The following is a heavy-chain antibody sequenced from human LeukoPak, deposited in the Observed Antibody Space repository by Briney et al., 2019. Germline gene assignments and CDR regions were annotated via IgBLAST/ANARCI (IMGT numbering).Heavy chain of an antibody. CDR3: ARHIAVTGVVAVDI. CDR1: GFTFSSYA. CDR2: ISGSGGNT. Sequence: GGSLRLSCAASGFTFSSYAMSWVRQAPGKGLEWVSGISGSGGNTYYADSVRGRFTISRDNAMNSLYLQMNSLRDEDTAVYHCARHIAVTGVVAVDIWGQGTMVTVSS. V-gene: IGHV3-23*01. J-gene: IGHJ3*02. D-gene: IGHD6-19*01.